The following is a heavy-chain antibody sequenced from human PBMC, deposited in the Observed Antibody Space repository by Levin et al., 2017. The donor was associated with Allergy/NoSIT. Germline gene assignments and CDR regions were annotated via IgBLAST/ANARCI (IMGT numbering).Heavy chain of an antibody. CDR1: GGSMNNDGFS. CDR2: IYQSGST. CDR3: ARVSLELSGPHMDV. J-gene: IGHJ6*03. V-gene: IGHV4-30-2*01. Sequence: SETLSLTCTVSGGSMNNDGFSWSWIRQPPGRGLEWIGYIYQSGSTYYNVSLRRRVTISLDRAKNHFSLRVNPVFAADTAIYYCARVSLELSGPHMDVWGKGTTVTVSS. D-gene: IGHD1-7*01.